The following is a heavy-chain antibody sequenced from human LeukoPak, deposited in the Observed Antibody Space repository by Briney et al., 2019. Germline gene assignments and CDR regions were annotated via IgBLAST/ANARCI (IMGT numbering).Heavy chain of an antibody. J-gene: IGHJ4*02. Sequence: SETLSLTCTVSGGSISSYYWSWIRQPPGKGLEWIGYIYYSGSTNYNPSLKSRVTISVDASKNQFFLRLNFVTAADTAVYYCARKAVYFGDLGPFDYWGQGTLVTVSS. CDR3: ARKAVYFGDLGPFDY. CDR2: IYYSGST. V-gene: IGHV4-59*12. D-gene: IGHD3-10*01. CDR1: GGSISSYY.